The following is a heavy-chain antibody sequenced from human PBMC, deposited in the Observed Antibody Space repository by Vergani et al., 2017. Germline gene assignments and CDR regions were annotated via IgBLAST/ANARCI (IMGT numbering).Heavy chain of an antibody. CDR3: AKDGKYYYDSSGYYFNQDV. J-gene: IGHJ6*02. V-gene: IGHV3-23*01. CDR2: ISVIGGST. Sequence: DVQLLESGGGLVQPGGSLRLSCAASGFTFSSYAMSWVRQAPGKGLEWVSAISVIGGSTYYADSVKGRFTISRDNSKNTLYLQMNSLRAEDTDVYYCAKDGKYYYDSSGYYFNQDVWGQGTTVTVSS. CDR1: GFTFSSYA. D-gene: IGHD3-22*01.